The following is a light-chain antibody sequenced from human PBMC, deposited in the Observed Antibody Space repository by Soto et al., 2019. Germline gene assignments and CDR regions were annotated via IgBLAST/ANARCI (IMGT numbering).Light chain of an antibody. Sequence: EIVLTQSPGTLSLSPGEGATFSCRASQSVSSSYLAWYQQKPGQAPRLLIYGASSRATAIPDRFSGSGSGTDFTLTISRLEPEDFAVYYCQQYGSSLFTFGPGTKVDIK. J-gene: IGKJ3*01. V-gene: IGKV3-20*01. CDR1: QSVSSSY. CDR2: GAS. CDR3: QQYGSSLFT.